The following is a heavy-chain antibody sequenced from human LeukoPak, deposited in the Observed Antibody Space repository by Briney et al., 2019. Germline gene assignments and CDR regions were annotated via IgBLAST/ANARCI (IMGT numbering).Heavy chain of an antibody. D-gene: IGHD4-17*01. CDR3: AREDYGDYFGY. J-gene: IGHJ4*02. CDR1: GFTVSGNY. Sequence: GGSLRLSCAASGFTVSGNYMSWVRQAPGKGLEWVSVIYSGGTTYYADSVKGRFTISRDNAKNSLYLQMNSLRAEDTAVYYCAREDYGDYFGYWGQGTLVTVS. CDR2: IYSGGTT. V-gene: IGHV3-53*01.